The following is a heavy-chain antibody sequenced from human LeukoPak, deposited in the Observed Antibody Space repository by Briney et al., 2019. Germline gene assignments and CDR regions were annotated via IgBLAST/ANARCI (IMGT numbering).Heavy chain of an antibody. CDR2: IYHSGST. D-gene: IGHD6-19*01. V-gene: IGHV4-39*01. Sequence: SETLSLTCTVSGGSIRMSTYSWGWIRQPPGKGLEWIGSIYHSGSTHYNPSLRSRVTMSVDTSKNQFTLKVTAVTAADTAVYYCVTNGTVTVAGTKFNYFDHWGQGALVTVSS. CDR1: GGSIRMSTYS. CDR3: VTNGTVTVAGTKFNYFDH. J-gene: IGHJ4*02.